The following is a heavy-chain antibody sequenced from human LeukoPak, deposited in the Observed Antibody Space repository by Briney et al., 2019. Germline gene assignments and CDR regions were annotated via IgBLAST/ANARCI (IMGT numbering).Heavy chain of an antibody. CDR1: GFTFSSYA. J-gene: IGHJ4*02. V-gene: IGHV3-30-3*01. CDR3: ARALPAASHTSFDY. CDR2: ISYDGSNK. D-gene: IGHD2-2*01. Sequence: GGSLRLSCAASGFTFSSYAMSWVRQAPGKGLEWVAVISYDGSNKYYADSVKGRFTISRDNSKNTLYLQMNSLRAEDTAVFYCARALPAASHTSFDYWGQGTLVTVSS.